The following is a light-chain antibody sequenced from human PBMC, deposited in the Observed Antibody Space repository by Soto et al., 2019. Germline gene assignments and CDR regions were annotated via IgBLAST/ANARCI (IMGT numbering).Light chain of an antibody. CDR3: NSYTGSSTYV. V-gene: IGLV2-18*02. CDR1: SSDVGSYNR. CDR2: EVS. J-gene: IGLJ1*01. Sequence: QSALTQPPSVSGSPGQSVAISCTGTSSDVGSYNRVSWYQQPPGAAPKLMIYEVSNRPSGFPDRFSGSKSGNTASLTISGLQAEDEADYYCNSYTGSSTYVFGTGTKLTVL.